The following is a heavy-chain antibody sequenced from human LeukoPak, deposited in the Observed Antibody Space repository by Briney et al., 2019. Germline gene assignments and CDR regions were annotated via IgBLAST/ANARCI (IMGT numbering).Heavy chain of an antibody. Sequence: GGSLRLSCAASGFTFSSYSMTWVRQAPGKGLEWVSSISSSSRYIYYADSVKGRFTISRDNAKNSLYLQMNSLRAEDKAVYYCARDLPGGATRGAFDIWGQGTMVTVSS. CDR1: GFTFSSYS. V-gene: IGHV3-21*01. CDR3: ARDLPGGATRGAFDI. J-gene: IGHJ3*02. CDR2: ISSSSRYI. D-gene: IGHD3-10*01.